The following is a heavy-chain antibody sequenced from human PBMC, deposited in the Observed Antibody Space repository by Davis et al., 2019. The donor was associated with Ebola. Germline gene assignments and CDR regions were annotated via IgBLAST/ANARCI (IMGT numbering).Heavy chain of an antibody. CDR3: TTLLWFRSYWFDP. D-gene: IGHD3-10*01. CDR2: IKSKTDGGTT. V-gene: IGHV3-15*01. J-gene: IGHJ5*02. CDR1: GFTFSNAW. Sequence: PGGSLRLSCAASGFTFSNAWMSWVRQAPGKGLEWVGRIKSKTDGGTTDYAAPVKGRFTISRDDSKNTLYLQMNSLKTEDTAVYYCTTLLWFRSYWFDPWGQGTLVTVSS.